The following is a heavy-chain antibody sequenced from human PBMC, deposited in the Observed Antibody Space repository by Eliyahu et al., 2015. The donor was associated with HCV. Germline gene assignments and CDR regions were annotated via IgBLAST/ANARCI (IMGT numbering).Heavy chain of an antibody. Sequence: QLQLQESGPGVVKPSETLSLTCXVSGGSFSNXGYYWGWXRQAPGKGLEWIGSMYHSGRTYYNPSLKSRVTIAVDMSNNQFSLELRSVTAADTAVYYCARQDISNFYYYYMDVWGKGTTVSVSS. V-gene: IGHV4-39*01. J-gene: IGHJ6*03. CDR1: GGSFSNXGYY. CDR3: ARQDISNFYYYYMDV. D-gene: IGHD2-15*01. CDR2: MYHSGRT.